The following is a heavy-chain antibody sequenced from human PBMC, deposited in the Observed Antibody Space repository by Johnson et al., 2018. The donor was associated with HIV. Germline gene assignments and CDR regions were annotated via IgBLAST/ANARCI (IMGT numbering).Heavy chain of an antibody. V-gene: IGHV3-9*01. CDR3: AKDIGVGADDAFDI. CDR2: IGCNSGSI. CDR1: GFTFDDYA. D-gene: IGHD1-26*01. J-gene: IGHJ3*02. Sequence: VQVVESGGGLVQPGRSLRLSCEASGFTFDDYAMHWVRQAPGKGLEWVSVIGCNSGSIGYAASVEGRFTISRDNAKNSLYLQMNSLSAEDTALYYCAKDIGVGADDAFDIWGQGTMVTVSS.